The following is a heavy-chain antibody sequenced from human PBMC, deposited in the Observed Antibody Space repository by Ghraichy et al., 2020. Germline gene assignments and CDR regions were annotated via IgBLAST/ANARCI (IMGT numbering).Heavy chain of an antibody. D-gene: IGHD3-3*01. V-gene: IGHV4-4*02. Sequence: SETLCLTCAVSGGSISSSNWWSWVRQPPGKGLEWIGEIYHSGSTNYNPSLKSRVTISVDKSKNQFSLKLSSVTAADTAVYYCARGSTIFGVVIPFDYWGQGTLVTVSS. J-gene: IGHJ4*02. CDR3: ARGSTIFGVVIPFDY. CDR2: IYHSGST. CDR1: GGSISSSNW.